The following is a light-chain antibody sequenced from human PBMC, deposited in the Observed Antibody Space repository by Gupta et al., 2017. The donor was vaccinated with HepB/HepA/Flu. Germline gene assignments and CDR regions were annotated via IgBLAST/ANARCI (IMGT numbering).Light chain of an antibody. CDR3: QQRTS. Sequence: EIVLKQSPAILSLSPGERTTLSCRASQSVNTYLAWYQQKPGQTPSLLIYDASSMAAGIPARFSGSGSGTDFTLTISSLEPEDFAVYYCQQRTSFGQGTKLEIK. CDR1: QSVNTY. CDR2: DAS. J-gene: IGKJ2*03. V-gene: IGKV3-11*01.